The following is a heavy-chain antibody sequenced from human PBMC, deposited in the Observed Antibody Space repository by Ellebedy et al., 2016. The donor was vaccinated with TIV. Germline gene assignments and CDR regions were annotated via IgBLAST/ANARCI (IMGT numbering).Heavy chain of an antibody. CDR1: GGTISSSNW. V-gene: IGHV4-4*02. J-gene: IGHJ5*02. D-gene: IGHD3-3*01. CDR2: IYQSEST. CDR3: ARRFEYNRFDP. Sequence: MPSETLSLTCAASGGTISSSNWWSLLRPPPGKLLEFTGDIYQSESTNYTSSLKSRVNISVDKSKKQFSLKLSSVTAADTAVYYCARRFEYNRFDPWGQGTLVTVSS.